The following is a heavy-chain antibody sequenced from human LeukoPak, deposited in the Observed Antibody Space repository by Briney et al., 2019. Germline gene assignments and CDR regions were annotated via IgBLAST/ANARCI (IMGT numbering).Heavy chain of an antibody. D-gene: IGHD3-9*01. CDR1: GGSISSGGYS. CDR3: ASADYDILTGYQY. CDR2: IYHSGST. J-gene: IGHJ4*02. V-gene: IGHV4-30-2*01. Sequence: TSETLSLTCAVSGGSISSGGYSWSWIRQPPGKGLEWIGYIYHSGSTYYNPSLKSRVTISVDRSKNQFSLKLSSVTAADTAVYYCASADYDILTGYQYWGQGTPVTVSS.